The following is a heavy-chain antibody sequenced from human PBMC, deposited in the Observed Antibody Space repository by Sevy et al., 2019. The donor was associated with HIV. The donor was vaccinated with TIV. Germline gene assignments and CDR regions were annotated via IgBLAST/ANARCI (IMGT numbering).Heavy chain of an antibody. Sequence: GGSLRLSCAASGFTFSTYAMTWVRQTPGKGLEWVSSITSSDNNIYYADSVEGRFTISRDHSENTLYLQMSSLRAEDTAIYYCATNYYDTSGYYILDYWGQGTLVTVSS. V-gene: IGHV3-23*01. CDR1: GFTFSTYA. CDR3: ATNYYDTSGYYILDY. J-gene: IGHJ4*02. CDR2: ITSSDNNI. D-gene: IGHD3-22*01.